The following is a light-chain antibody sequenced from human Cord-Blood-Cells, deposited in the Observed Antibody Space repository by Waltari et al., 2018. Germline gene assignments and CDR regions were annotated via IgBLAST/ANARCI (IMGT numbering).Light chain of an antibody. V-gene: IGKV1-13*02. Sequence: AIQLTQSPSSLSASVGDRVTITCRASQGISSALAWYQQKPGKAPKLLIYDASSLESGVPSRSSGSGSGTDFTLTISSLQPEDFATYYCQQFNSYPLLTFGGGTKVEIK. CDR1: QGISSA. CDR3: QQFNSYPLLT. CDR2: DAS. J-gene: IGKJ4*01.